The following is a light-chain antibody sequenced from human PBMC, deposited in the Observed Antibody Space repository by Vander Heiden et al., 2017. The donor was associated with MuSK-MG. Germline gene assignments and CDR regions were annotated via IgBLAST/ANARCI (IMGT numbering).Light chain of an antibody. J-gene: IGKJ2*01. Sequence: TLSCRASQSVSSYLAWYQQKPGQAPRLLIYDASNRATGIPARFSGSGSGTDFTLSISSREPEDFAVYYCQQRSNWPPYTFGQGTKVXIK. CDR3: QQRSNWPPYT. CDR1: QSVSSY. CDR2: DAS. V-gene: IGKV3-11*01.